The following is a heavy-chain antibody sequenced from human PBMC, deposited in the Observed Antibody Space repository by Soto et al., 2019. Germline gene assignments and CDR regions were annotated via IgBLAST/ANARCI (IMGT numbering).Heavy chain of an antibody. CDR3: ASQATGWYPDY. Sequence: QVELQESGPGLVKPSQTLSLPCTVSGGSISSGGYYWSWVRQHPGKGLEWIGYIYDSGSTYYNPSIKSRVTTSVDTSKTQASRKLTSVTAPDTAVYYCASQATGWYPDYWGQGTLVTVSS. V-gene: IGHV4-31*03. CDR1: GGSISSGGYY. D-gene: IGHD6-19*01. J-gene: IGHJ4*02. CDR2: IYDSGST.